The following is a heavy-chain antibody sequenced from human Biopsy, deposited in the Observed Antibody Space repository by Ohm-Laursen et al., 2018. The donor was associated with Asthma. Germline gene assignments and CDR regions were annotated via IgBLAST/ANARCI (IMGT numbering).Heavy chain of an antibody. CDR1: GYTFNSAG. D-gene: IGHD3-10*01. CDR3: ARAVDYSHYYGIDV. V-gene: IGHV1-18*01. CDR2: ISVYNGNT. J-gene: IGHJ6*04. Sequence: SVKVSCNTSGYTFNSAGITWVRQAPGQGLEWRGWISVYNGNTKVAQKLQDRVTMITDTSTSTAYMELRSLRSDDTAVYFCARAVDYSHYYGIDVWGKGTTVTVSP.